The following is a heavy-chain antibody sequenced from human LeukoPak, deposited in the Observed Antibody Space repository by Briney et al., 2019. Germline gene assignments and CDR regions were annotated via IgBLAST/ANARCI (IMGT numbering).Heavy chain of an antibody. CDR2: INHSGST. J-gene: IGHJ4*02. D-gene: IGHD2-2*01. Sequence: SETLSLTCAVYGGSFSGYYWGWIRQPPGKGLEWIGEINHSGSTNYNPSLKSRVTISVDTSKNQFSLKLSSVTAADTAVYYCASMRKGVVPAAADYWGQGTLVTVSS. V-gene: IGHV4-34*01. CDR1: GGSFSGYY. CDR3: ASMRKGVVPAAADY.